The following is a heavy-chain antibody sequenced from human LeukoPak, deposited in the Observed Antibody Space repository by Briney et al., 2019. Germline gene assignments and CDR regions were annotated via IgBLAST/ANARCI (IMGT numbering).Heavy chain of an antibody. J-gene: IGHJ4*02. CDR2: ISGSAGST. CDR3: ARGGAYHYSTSGYYYAEENFDY. V-gene: IGHV3-23*01. D-gene: IGHD3-22*01. Sequence: PGGSLRLSCAASGFTFSTHAMSWVRQAPGEGLEWVSAISGSAGSTYYADSVKGRFTISGDNSKNTLYLQMNSLRAEDTAVYYCARGGAYHYSTSGYYYAEENFDYWGQGTLVTVSS. CDR1: GFTFSTHA.